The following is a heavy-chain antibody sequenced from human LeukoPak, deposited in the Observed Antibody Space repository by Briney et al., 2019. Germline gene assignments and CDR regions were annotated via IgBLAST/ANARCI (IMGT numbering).Heavy chain of an antibody. V-gene: IGHV7-4-1*02. CDR2: INTNTGNP. Sequence: ASVKVSCKASGYTFTSYAMNWVRQAPGQGLEWMGWINTNTGNPTYAQGFTGRFVFSLDTSVSTAYLQISSLKAEDTAVYYCARDKDTAMITSWFDPWGQGTLVTVSS. CDR3: ARDKDTAMITSWFDP. J-gene: IGHJ5*02. D-gene: IGHD5-18*01. CDR1: GYTFTSYA.